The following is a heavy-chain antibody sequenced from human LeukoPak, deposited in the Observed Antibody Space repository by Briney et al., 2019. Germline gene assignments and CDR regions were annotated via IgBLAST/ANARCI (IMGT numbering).Heavy chain of an antibody. CDR3: ARVTGYRIEDYFDY. Sequence: ASVKVSCKASGYTFTGYYLHWVRQAPGQGLEWMGCVNPNSGDTNYAQKFQGSVTMTRDTSISTVYMELSRLRSDDTAVYYCARVTGYRIEDYFDYWGQGTLVTVSS. D-gene: IGHD6-13*01. J-gene: IGHJ4*02. V-gene: IGHV1-2*02. CDR1: GYTFTGYY. CDR2: VNPNSGDT.